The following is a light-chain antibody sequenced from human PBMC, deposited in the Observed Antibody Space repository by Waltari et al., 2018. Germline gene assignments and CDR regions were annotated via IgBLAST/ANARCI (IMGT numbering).Light chain of an antibody. J-gene: IGLJ2*01. CDR2: GKN. V-gene: IGLV3-19*01. CDR3: SSRELSGHVV. Sequence: SSDLTQDPDVSVALGQTARITCQGDILRTYFGNWCRQKPGQAPELVIYGKNHRPSGTPDRFSAFSSENTASLIITGAQAEDEAYYCCSSRELSGHVVFGGGTRLTVL. CDR1: ILRTYF.